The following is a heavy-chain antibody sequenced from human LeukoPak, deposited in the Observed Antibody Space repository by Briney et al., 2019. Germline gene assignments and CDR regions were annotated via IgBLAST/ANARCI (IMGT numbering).Heavy chain of an antibody. CDR2: ISGSGGRT. V-gene: IGHV3-23*01. Sequence: GGSLRLSCAASGFTFSSYAMSWVRQAPGKELQWVSAISGSGGRTDYADSVKGRFTISRDNSKNTLYLQMNSLRAEDTAVYYCAKDWTAIFGVVMGDAFDMWGQGTMVTVSS. CDR1: GFTFSSYA. CDR3: AKDWTAIFGVVMGDAFDM. J-gene: IGHJ3*02. D-gene: IGHD3-3*01.